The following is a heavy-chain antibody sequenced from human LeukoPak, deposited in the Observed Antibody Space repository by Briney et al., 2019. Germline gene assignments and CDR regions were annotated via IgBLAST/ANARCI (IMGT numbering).Heavy chain of an antibody. CDR2: IIPIFGTA. CDR3: ARDERASGSYDY. CDR1: GGTFSSYA. V-gene: IGHV1-69*05. Sequence: TSVKVSCKASGGTFSSYAISWVRQAPGQGLEWMGGIIPIFGTANYAQKFQGRVTITTDESTSTAYMELSSLRSEDTAVYYCARDERASGSYDYWGQGTLVTVSS. J-gene: IGHJ4*02. D-gene: IGHD1-26*01.